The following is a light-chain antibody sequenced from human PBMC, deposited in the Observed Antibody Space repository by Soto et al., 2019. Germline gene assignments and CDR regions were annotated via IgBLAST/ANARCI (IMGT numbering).Light chain of an antibody. CDR3: QQRSNWPGVT. V-gene: IGKV3-11*01. CDR2: DAS. CDR1: QSVSTY. J-gene: IGKJ3*01. Sequence: EIVLTQSPATLSLSPGERATLSCRASQSVSTYLAWYQQKPGQAPRLLIYDASNRATGIPARFSGSGSGTDFTLIISSLEPEDFAVYYCQQRSNWPGVTFGPGTKVDIK.